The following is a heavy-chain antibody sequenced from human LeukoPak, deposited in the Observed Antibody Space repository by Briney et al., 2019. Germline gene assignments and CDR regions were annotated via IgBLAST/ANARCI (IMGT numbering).Heavy chain of an antibody. V-gene: IGHV3-23*01. CDR1: GFTFSSYG. Sequence: GGSLRLSCAASGFTFSSYGMNWVRQAPGKGLEWVSGISGSGGSTYYADSVKGRFTISRDNAKNSLYLQMNSLRAEDTAVYYCARALWFGETFPAYWGQGTLVTVSS. CDR3: ARALWFGETFPAY. CDR2: ISGSGGST. J-gene: IGHJ4*02. D-gene: IGHD3-10*01.